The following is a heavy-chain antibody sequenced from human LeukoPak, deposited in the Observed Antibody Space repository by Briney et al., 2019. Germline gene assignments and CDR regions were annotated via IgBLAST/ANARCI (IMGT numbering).Heavy chain of an antibody. CDR1: GSIFTSYW. Sequence: PGASLQISCQGSGSIFTSYWIGWVRQLPGKGLEWMGIIYSGDSDTRYSPSFQGQVTISADKSISTAYLQWSRLKASDTAMYYCARCPTKDYFDYWGQGTLVTVSS. CDR3: ARCPTKDYFDY. V-gene: IGHV5-51*01. J-gene: IGHJ4*02. CDR2: IYSGDSDT.